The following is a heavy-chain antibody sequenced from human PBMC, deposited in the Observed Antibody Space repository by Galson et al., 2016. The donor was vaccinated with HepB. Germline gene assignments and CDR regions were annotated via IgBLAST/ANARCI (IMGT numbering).Heavy chain of an antibody. CDR1: GFTFSTYA. V-gene: IGHV3-30-3*01. CDR3: ARGGGYYYFDY. J-gene: IGHJ4*02. D-gene: IGHD2-21*01. CDR2: ISYDGNKK. Sequence: SLRLSCAASGFTFSTYAMHWVRQAPGKGLEWVAVISYDGNKKYYAASVKGRFTISRDNAKNTLYLQMNSLRAEDTAVYYCARGGGYYYFDYWGQGNLVTVSS.